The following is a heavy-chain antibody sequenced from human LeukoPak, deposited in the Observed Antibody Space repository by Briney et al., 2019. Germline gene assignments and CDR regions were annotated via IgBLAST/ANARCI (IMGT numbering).Heavy chain of an antibody. CDR3: TTGGGYDAFEI. J-gene: IGHJ3*02. D-gene: IGHD3-16*01. V-gene: IGHV4-61*02. CDR1: GGSFSSSSYY. CDR2: IHTSGST. Sequence: SQTLSLTCSVSGGSFSSSSYYWSWIRQPAGKGLEWIGRIHTSGSTNYNPSLKSRVTISADTSKNQFFLKLSSVTAADAAVYYCTTGGGYDAFEIWGQGTMVTVSS.